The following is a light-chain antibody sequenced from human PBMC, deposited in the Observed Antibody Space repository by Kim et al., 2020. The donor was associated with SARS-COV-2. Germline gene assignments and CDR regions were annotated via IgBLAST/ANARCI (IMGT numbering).Light chain of an antibody. CDR3: QAWDSNTRI. CDR1: GNKD. CDR2: QRV. J-gene: IGLJ1*01. V-gene: IGLV3-1*01. Sequence: GNKDVSWYQQRPGQSPVLVIYQRVKRPSGIPERFSASNSGNTATLTISGTQPTDEADYYCQAWDSNTRIFGSGTKVTVL.